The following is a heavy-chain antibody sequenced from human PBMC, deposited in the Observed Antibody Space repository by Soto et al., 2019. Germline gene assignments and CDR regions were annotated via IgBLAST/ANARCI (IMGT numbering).Heavy chain of an antibody. D-gene: IGHD3-10*02. V-gene: IGHV1-2*02. J-gene: IGHJ6*02. CDR1: GYTFTAYH. CDR3: ARNMDYYYGRGSGNGHGV. Sequence: QVQLVQSGAEVKEPGDSVRVSGEASGYTFTAYHIHWVRQAPGQGLEWMGWINPKFGDTTYAQDFQGRVSMTRDMSISTVYMELSRLTSDDTAIYYCARNMDYYYGRGSGNGHGVWGQGTTVTVFS. CDR2: INPKFGDT.